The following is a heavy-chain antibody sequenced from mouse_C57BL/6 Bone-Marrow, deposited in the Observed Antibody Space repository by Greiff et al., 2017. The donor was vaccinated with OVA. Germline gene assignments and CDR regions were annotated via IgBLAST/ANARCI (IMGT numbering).Heavy chain of an antibody. CDR2: IDPETGGT. J-gene: IGHJ3*01. CDR3: TRDYSSWFAY. CDR1: GYTFTDYE. V-gene: IGHV1-15*01. D-gene: IGHD2-12*01. Sequence: VKLVESGAELVRPGASVTLSCKASGYTFTDYEMHWVKQTPVHGLEWIGAIDPETGGTAYNQKFKGKAILTADKSSSTAYMELRSLTSEDSAVYYCTRDYSSWFAYWGQGTLVTVSA.